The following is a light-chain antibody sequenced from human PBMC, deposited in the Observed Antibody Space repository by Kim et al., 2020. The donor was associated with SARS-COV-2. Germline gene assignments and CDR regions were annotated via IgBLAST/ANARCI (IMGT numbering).Light chain of an antibody. Sequence: STLAASVGDRVTITCRVSQSIDDWLAWYQQKPGKAPKLLIYKASTLASGVPSRFSGSGSGTEFTLTISSLQPDDFATYYCQHYNGYFGQGTKLEI. CDR1: QSIDDW. CDR2: KAS. CDR3: QHYNGY. J-gene: IGKJ2*01. V-gene: IGKV1-5*03.